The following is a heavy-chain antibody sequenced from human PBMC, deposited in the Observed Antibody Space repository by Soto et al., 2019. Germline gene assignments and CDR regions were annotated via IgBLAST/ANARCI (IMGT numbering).Heavy chain of an antibody. V-gene: IGHV3-7*01. CDR1: GFTFSTYW. D-gene: IGHD2-15*01. CDR3: ARDRGMVITTTGYFDY. Sequence: EVQLVESRGGLVQPGGSLRLSCAASGFTFSTYWMSWVRQAPGKGLEWVANIEQEGSEEYFVDSVKGRFTISRDNAKNSLYLQMNSLRAEDTAVYYCARDRGMVITTTGYFDYWGQGTLVTVSS. J-gene: IGHJ4*02. CDR2: IEQEGSEE.